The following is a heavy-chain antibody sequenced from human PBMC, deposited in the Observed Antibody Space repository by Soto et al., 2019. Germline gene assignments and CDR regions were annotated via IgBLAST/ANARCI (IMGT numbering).Heavy chain of an antibody. J-gene: IGHJ6*02. CDR1: GYTFTSYD. D-gene: IGHD3-16*02. CDR3: ARAVRSLSRMDV. CDR2: MNPNIDNT. V-gene: IGHV1-8*01. Sequence: VQLVQSGAEVKKPGASVKVSCKASGYTFTSYDINWVRQATGQGLEWMGWMNPNIDNTGYAQKFQGRVTMTSNNSINPAFMELSSLRSEEQAVYFCARAVRSLSRMDVWGQGTTVTVSS.